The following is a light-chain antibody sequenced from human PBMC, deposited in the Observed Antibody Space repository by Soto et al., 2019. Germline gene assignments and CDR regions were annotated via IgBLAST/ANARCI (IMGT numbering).Light chain of an antibody. CDR3: GTWDSSLFEGV. CDR2: ENN. CDR1: SSNIGNNY. J-gene: IGLJ2*01. Sequence: QSVLTQPPSVSAAPGQRVTISCSGSSSNIGNNYVSWYQQLPGTAPKLLIYENNKRPSGIPDRFSGSKSGTSATLGITGLQTGDEADYYCGTWDSSLFEGVFGGGTKLTVL. V-gene: IGLV1-51*02.